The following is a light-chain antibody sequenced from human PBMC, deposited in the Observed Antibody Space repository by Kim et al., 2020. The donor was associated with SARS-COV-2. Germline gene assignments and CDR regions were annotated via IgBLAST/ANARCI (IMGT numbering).Light chain of an antibody. CDR1: NSNIGKNY. V-gene: IGLV1-47*01. J-gene: IGLJ3*02. Sequence: GQRVSISCSGSNSNIGKNYVYWYQQVPGTAPKLLIYRNDQRPPGVPDRFSGSKSGTSASLAISGLRSEEEASYFCATWDDSLSGWVFGGGTQLTVL. CDR2: RND. CDR3: ATWDDSLSGWV.